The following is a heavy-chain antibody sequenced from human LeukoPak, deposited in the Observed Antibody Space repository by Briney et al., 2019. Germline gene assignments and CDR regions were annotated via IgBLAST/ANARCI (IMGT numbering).Heavy chain of an antibody. J-gene: IGHJ4*02. Sequence: GASVKVSCKASGYTFTSFDINWVRQATGQGLEWMGWMSPNSGNTGYAQKFRGRVTITRNTSISTAYMELSSLRSEDTAVYYCARVYYGDYVTSNYWGQGTLVTVSS. CDR3: ARVYYGDYVTSNY. D-gene: IGHD4-17*01. CDR2: MSPNSGNT. V-gene: IGHV1-8*03. CDR1: GYTFTSFD.